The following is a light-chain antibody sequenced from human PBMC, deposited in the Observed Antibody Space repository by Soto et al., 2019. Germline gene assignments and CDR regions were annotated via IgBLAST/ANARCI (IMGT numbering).Light chain of an antibody. V-gene: IGKV1-5*01. Sequence: DIEMTQSPSTLSASLGDRVTITCRASQSISYRLAWYQQKPGKAPTLLIYDVSRLESGVPSRLSGSASGTEFTLTISSLQPDDSATYYCQQYNTYSTFGQGTKVDIK. CDR3: QQYNTYST. J-gene: IGKJ1*01. CDR1: QSISYR. CDR2: DVS.